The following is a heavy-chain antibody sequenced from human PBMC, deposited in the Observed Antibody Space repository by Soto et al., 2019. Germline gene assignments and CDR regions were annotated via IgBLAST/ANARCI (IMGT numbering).Heavy chain of an antibody. CDR1: GFTFSSYG. J-gene: IGHJ6*02. V-gene: IGHV3-33*01. CDR3: ARDRLRSYYYGSGSYPESSLDYGMDV. CDR2: IWYDGSNK. D-gene: IGHD3-10*01. Sequence: GGSLRLSCAASGFTFSSYGMHWVRQAPGKGLEWVAVIWYDGSNKYYADSVKGRFTISRDNSKNTLYLQMNSLRAEDTAVYYCARDRLRSYYYGSGSYPESSLDYGMDVWGQGTTVTVSS.